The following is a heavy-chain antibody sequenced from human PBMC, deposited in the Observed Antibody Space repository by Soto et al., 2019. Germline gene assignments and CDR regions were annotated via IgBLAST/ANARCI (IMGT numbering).Heavy chain of an antibody. D-gene: IGHD3-22*01. V-gene: IGHV3-48*02. Sequence: GGSLRLSCAASGFTFSSYSMNWVRQAPGKGLEWVSYISSSSSTIYYADSVKGRFTISRDNAKNSLYLQMNSLRDEDTAVYYCARGLNYYDSSGYWGDWGQGTLVTVYS. CDR2: ISSSSSTI. CDR3: ARGLNYYDSSGYWGD. CDR1: GFTFSSYS. J-gene: IGHJ4*02.